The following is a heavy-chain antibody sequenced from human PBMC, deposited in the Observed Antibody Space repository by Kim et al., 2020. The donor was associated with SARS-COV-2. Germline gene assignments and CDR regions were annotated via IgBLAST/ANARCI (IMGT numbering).Heavy chain of an antibody. J-gene: IGHJ2*01. CDR3: ARPSSGSYYWCFDL. D-gene: IGHD1-26*01. Sequence: AASVKGRFTITRDNSKNTLYLQMNILRAEDTAVYSCARPSSGSYYWCFDLWGRGTLVTVSS. V-gene: IGHV3-30*01.